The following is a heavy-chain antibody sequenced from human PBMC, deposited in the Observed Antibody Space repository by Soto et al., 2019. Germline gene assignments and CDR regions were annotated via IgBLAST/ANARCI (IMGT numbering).Heavy chain of an antibody. V-gene: IGHV3-30*18. D-gene: IGHD3-10*01. Sequence: QVQLVESGGGVVQPGGPWRLSCEASGFTFRSCAMHGVRQAPGRGLGWVAVVSYDGSHKYYADFVKGRFTISRDNSKSTLDLQMNSLGAEDTAVYYCAKDLDYYGSGSPDYWGQGTLVTVSS. CDR2: VSYDGSHK. J-gene: IGHJ4*02. CDR3: AKDLDYYGSGSPDY. CDR1: GFTFRSCA.